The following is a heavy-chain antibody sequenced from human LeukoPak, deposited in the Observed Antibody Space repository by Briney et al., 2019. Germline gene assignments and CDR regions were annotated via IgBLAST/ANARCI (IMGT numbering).Heavy chain of an antibody. CDR1: GGSISGYY. CDR3: ARGPLFDY. Sequence: SETLSLTCTVSGGSISGYYWSWIRQLAGKGLEWIGRIHTSGSSNYNPSLKSRVTMSVDTSKSQFSLKLTSVTAADTAVYYCARGPLFDYWGQGTLVTVSS. CDR2: IHTSGSS. J-gene: IGHJ4*02. V-gene: IGHV4-4*07.